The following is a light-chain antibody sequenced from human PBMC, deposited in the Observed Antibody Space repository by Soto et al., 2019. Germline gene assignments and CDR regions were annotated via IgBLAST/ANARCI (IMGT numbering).Light chain of an antibody. Sequence: SVLTQPPSVSGAPGQRVTISCTGSSSHIGAGYDVHWYQQLPGTAPKLLIYGNSNRPSGVPDRFSGSKSGTSASLAITGLQAEDEADYYCHSYDSSLSAPYVFGAGTKVTVL. CDR2: GNS. CDR3: HSYDSSLSAPYV. CDR1: SSHIGAGYD. J-gene: IGLJ1*01. V-gene: IGLV1-40*01.